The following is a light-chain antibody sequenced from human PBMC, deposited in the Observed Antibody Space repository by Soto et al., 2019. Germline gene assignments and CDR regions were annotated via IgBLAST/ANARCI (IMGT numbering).Light chain of an antibody. V-gene: IGKV1-5*03. Sequence: DIQMTQSPSTLSASVGDRVTITCRASQSISLWLAWFQQKPGQAPKLLIYRTSTLESGVPSRFSGSGSGTEVTLTISKLQPDDFATYYCQRSNSFSGTFGQGNKVEIK. CDR2: RTS. J-gene: IGKJ1*01. CDR3: QRSNSFSGT. CDR1: QSISLW.